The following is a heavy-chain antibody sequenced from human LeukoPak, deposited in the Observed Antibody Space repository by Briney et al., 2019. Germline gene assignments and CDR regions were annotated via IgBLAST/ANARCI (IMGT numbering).Heavy chain of an antibody. V-gene: IGHV4-39*07. J-gene: IGHJ4*02. Sequence: SETLSLTCTVSGGSISSSSYYWGWIRQPPGKGLEWIGSIYYGGSTYYNPSLKSRVTISVDTSKNQFSLKLSSVTAADTAVYYCARGYCSGGSCYFDYWGQGTLVTVSS. CDR2: IYYGGST. D-gene: IGHD2-15*01. CDR3: ARGYCSGGSCYFDY. CDR1: GGSISSSSYY.